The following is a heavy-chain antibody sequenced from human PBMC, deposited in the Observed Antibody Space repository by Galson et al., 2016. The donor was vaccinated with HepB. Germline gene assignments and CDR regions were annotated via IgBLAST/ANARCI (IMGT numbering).Heavy chain of an antibody. CDR3: ARVSPPSIVTPAGWFDP. V-gene: IGHV3-30*03. CDR2: ISHDANYK. J-gene: IGHJ5*02. Sequence: SLRLSCAASGFSFSSHGMHWVRQAPGKGLEWVAVISHDANYKYYADSVKGRFSISRDNSKNTLYLQINSLRTEDTAVYYCARVSPPSIVTPAGWFDPWGQGTLVTVSS. D-gene: IGHD5-18*01. CDR1: GFSFSSHG.